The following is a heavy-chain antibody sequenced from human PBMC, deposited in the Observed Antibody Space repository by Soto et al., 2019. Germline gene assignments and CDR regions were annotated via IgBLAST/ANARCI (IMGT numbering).Heavy chain of an antibody. J-gene: IGHJ4*01. V-gene: IGHV1-2*02. CDR3: AREMRGRMGY. CDR1: GDTFSSYY. Sequence: GASVKVSCKASGDTFSSYYMHWVRQAPGQGLEWMGWINPNSGSTNYAQKFQGRVTITRDASTSTAYMELSRLRSEDTAVYYCAREMRGRMGYLGQGNPVNVSS. D-gene: IGHD1-26*01. CDR2: INPNSGST.